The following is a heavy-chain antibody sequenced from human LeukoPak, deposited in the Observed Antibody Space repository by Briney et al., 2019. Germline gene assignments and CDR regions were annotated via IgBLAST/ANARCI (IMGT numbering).Heavy chain of an antibody. CDR3: ARVLAAAGNNWFDP. D-gene: IGHD6-13*01. J-gene: IGHJ5*02. CDR1: GFIFTEYY. CDR2: IYYSGST. Sequence: GSLRLSCAASGFIFTEYYMSWIRQAPGKGLEWIGSIYYSGSTYYNPSLKSRVTISVDTSKNQFSLKLSSVTAADTAVYYCARVLAAAGNNWFDPWGQGTLVTVSS. V-gene: IGHV4-38-2*01.